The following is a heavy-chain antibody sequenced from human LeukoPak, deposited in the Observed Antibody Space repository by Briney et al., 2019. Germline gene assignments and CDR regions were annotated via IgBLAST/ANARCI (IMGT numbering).Heavy chain of an antibody. CDR1: GGSISSSSYY. J-gene: IGHJ3*02. D-gene: IGHD2-15*01. CDR3: ARAGCSGGSCYGSRGAFDI. V-gene: IGHV4-39*07. Sequence: SETLSLTCTVSGGSISSSSYYWVWIRQPPGKGLEWIGSIHYSGTTYYNPSLKSRFTISVDTSKNQFSLKLSSVTAADTAVYYCARAGCSGGSCYGSRGAFDIWGQGTMVTVSS. CDR2: IHYSGTT.